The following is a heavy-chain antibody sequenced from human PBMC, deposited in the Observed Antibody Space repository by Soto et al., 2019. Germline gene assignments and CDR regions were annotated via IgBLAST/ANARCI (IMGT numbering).Heavy chain of an antibody. CDR3: ARLIPTTVIDYYGMDV. CDR1: GGTFSSYT. D-gene: IGHD4-17*01. V-gene: IGHV1-69*02. CDR2: IIPILGIA. Sequence: ASVKVSCKASGGTFSSYTISWVRQAPGQGLEWMGRIIPILGIANYAQKFQGRVTITADKSTSTAYMELSSLRSEDTAVYYCARLIPTTVIDYYGMDVWGQGTTVTVSS. J-gene: IGHJ6*02.